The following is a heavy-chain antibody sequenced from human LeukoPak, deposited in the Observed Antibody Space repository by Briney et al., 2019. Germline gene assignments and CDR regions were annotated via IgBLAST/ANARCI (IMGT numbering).Heavy chain of an antibody. J-gene: IGHJ4*02. D-gene: IGHD2-15*01. CDR1: GFTFSRYG. CDR2: ISYDGSNK. V-gene: IGHV3-33*05. CDR3: AKDRGGLGHCNGGSCFGDY. Sequence: PGRSLRLSCAASGFTFSRYGMHWVRQAPGKGLEWVAVISYDGSNKYYADSVKGRFTISRDNSKNTVYLQMNSLRAEDTAVYYCAKDRGGLGHCNGGSCFGDYWGQGTLVTVST.